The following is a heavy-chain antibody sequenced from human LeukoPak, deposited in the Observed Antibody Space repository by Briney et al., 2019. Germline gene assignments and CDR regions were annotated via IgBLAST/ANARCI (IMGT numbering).Heavy chain of an antibody. D-gene: IGHD2-2*01. CDR1: GFIFSTYG. J-gene: IGHJ4*02. V-gene: IGHV3-23*01. Sequence: PGGSLRLSCAASGFIFSTYGMSWVRQAPGAGLEWVSAISPAGDSTTDADSVKGRFTISRDNSKSTLYLQMNGLTAEDTALYYCARRLVTAGITDFFDSWGQGTLVSVSS. CDR2: ISPAGDST. CDR3: ARRLVTAGITDFFDS.